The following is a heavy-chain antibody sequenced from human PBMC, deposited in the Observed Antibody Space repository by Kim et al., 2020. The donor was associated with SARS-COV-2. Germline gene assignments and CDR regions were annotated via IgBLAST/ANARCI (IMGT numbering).Heavy chain of an antibody. CDR1: GGTFSSYA. V-gene: IGHV1-69*13. D-gene: IGHD3-16*02. CDR2: IIPIFGTA. CDR3: ARLSMITFGGVIVKDY. J-gene: IGHJ4*02. Sequence: SVKVSCKASGGTFSSYAISWVRQAPGQGLEWMGGIIPIFGTANYAQKFQGRVTITADESTSTAYMELSSLRSEDTAVYYCARLSMITFGGVIVKDYWGQGTLVTVSS.